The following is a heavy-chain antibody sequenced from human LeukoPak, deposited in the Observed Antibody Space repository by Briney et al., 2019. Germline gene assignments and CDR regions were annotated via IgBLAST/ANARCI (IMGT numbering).Heavy chain of an antibody. CDR1: GGSCSGYY. V-gene: IGHV4-34*01. CDR2: INHSGST. Sequence: SETLSLTCAVYGGSCSGYYWSWIRQPPGKGLEWIGEINHSGSTNYNPSLKSRVTISVDTSKNQFSLKLSSVTAADTAVYYCARGQARFLEWLYDYWGQGTLVTVSS. J-gene: IGHJ4*02. CDR3: ARGQARFLEWLYDY. D-gene: IGHD3-3*01.